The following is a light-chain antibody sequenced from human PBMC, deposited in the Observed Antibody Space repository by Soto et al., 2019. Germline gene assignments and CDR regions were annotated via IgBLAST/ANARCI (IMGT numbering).Light chain of an antibody. CDR2: EVS. V-gene: IGLV2-14*01. J-gene: IGLJ1*01. Sequence: QSVLTQPASVSGSPGQSITISCTGTNSDIGAYEYVSWYQQLPGKAPQLIIYEVSNRPSGVSNRFSDSKSGDTASLTISGLQAEDKADYFCGSYTGSSTRIFGTGTKVTVL. CDR3: GSYTGSSTRI. CDR1: NSDIGAYEY.